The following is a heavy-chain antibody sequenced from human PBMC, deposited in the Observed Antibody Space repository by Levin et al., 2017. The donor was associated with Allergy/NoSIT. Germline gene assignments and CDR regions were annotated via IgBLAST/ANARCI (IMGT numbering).Heavy chain of an antibody. CDR2: IWYDGSNK. D-gene: IGHD3-10*01. CDR1: GFTFSSYG. Sequence: GESLKISCAASGFTFSSYGMHWVRQAPGKGLEWVAVIWYDGSNKYYADSVKGRFTISRDNSKNTLYLQMNSLRAEDTAVYYCARARSAYGSGSPPDYWGQGTLVTVSS. V-gene: IGHV3-33*01. CDR3: ARARSAYGSGSPPDY. J-gene: IGHJ4*02.